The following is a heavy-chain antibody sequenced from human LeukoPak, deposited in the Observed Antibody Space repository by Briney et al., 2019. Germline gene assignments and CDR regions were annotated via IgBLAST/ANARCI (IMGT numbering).Heavy chain of an antibody. J-gene: IGHJ4*02. Sequence: SVKVSCKASGGTFSSYAISWVRQAPGQGLEWMGRIIPILGIANYAQKFQGRVTITADKSTSAAYMELSSLRSEDTAVYYCATDGWSRTAKRKNFDYWGQGTLVTVSS. D-gene: IGHD5-18*01. V-gene: IGHV1-69*04. CDR1: GGTFSSYA. CDR2: IIPILGIA. CDR3: ATDGWSRTAKRKNFDY.